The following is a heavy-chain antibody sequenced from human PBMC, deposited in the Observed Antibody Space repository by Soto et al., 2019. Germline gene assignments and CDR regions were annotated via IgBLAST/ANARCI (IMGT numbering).Heavy chain of an antibody. CDR1: GYTITSYY. J-gene: IGHJ4*02. CDR3: AREPIPDIGATLTSLTPPLDY. CDR2: INPSGGST. Sequence: GASVKVSCKASGYTITSYYLHWVRQEPGQGLEWMGIINPSGGSTSYAQKFQGRVTMTRDTSTSTVYMELSSLRSEDTAVYYCAREPIPDIGATLTSLTPPLDYWGQGTLVTVSS. D-gene: IGHD5-12*01. V-gene: IGHV1-46*03.